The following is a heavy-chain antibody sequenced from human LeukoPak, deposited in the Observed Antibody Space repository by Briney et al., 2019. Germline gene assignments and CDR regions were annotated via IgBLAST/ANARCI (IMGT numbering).Heavy chain of an antibody. D-gene: IGHD2-21*02. V-gene: IGHV4-31*03. CDR2: ISYSGNT. Sequence: SETLSLTCTVSGDSISSAGYSWTWIRQPPGKGLQWIGYISYSGNTYYSPSLKSRVSISLDASKNQFSLKLTSVTTADTATYFCARDVLVTSSPDAFDIWGQGTMVTVSS. CDR3: ARDVLVTSSPDAFDI. CDR1: GDSISSAGYS. J-gene: IGHJ3*02.